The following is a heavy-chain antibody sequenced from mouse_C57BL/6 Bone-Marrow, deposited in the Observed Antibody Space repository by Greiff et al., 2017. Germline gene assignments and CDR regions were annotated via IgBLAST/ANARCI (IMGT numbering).Heavy chain of an antibody. CDR3: ARPYYSNYWYFDV. V-gene: IGHV1-55*01. D-gene: IGHD2-5*01. J-gene: IGHJ1*03. Sequence: VKLQQPGAELVKPGASVKMSCKASGYTFTSYWLTWGKQRPGQGLEWIGDIYPGSGSTNYNEKFKSKATLTVDTSSSTAYMQLSSLTSEDSAVYYCARPYYSNYWYFDVWGTGTTVTVSS. CDR1: GYTFTSYW. CDR2: IYPGSGST.